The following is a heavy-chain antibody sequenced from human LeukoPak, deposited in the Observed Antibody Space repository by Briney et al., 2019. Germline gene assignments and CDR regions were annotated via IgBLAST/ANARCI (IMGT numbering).Heavy chain of an antibody. D-gene: IGHD3-22*01. CDR2: ISSSSYI. CDR3: AKKWSGDYDSSDVNDSFDI. J-gene: IGHJ3*02. Sequence: GGSLRLSCAASGFTFSSYSMNWVRQAPGKGLEWVSSISSSSYIYYADSVKGRFTISRDNAKNSLYLQMNSLRAEDTAVYYCAKKWSGDYDSSDVNDSFDIWGQGTMVTVSS. V-gene: IGHV3-21*01. CDR1: GFTFSSYS.